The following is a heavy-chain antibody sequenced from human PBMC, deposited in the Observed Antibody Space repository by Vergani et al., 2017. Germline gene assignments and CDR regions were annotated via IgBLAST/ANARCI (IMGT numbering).Heavy chain of an antibody. CDR2: IYYSGST. Sequence: QVQLQESGPGLVKPSETLSLTCTVSGGSISSYYWSWIRQPPGKGLEWIGYIYYSGSTNYNPALKSRVTISVDTSKNQFSLKLSSVTAADTAVYYRARHGTTTVTSYAFDIWGQGTMVTVSS. J-gene: IGHJ3*02. CDR1: GGSISSYY. CDR3: ARHGTTTVTSYAFDI. V-gene: IGHV4-59*08. D-gene: IGHD4-17*01.